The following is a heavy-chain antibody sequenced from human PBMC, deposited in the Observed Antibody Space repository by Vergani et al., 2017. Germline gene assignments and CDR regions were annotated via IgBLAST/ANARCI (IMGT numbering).Heavy chain of an antibody. D-gene: IGHD6-6*01. J-gene: IGHJ6*03. V-gene: IGHV4-34*02. CDR2: IYHSGST. CDR3: ARAPSIAARPMHMDV. CDR1: GGSFSSYS. Sequence: QVQLQQWGAGLLKPSETLSLTCAVYGGSFSSYSWSWIRQPPGKGLEWIGYIYHSGSTYYNPSLKSRVTISVDRSKNQFSLKLSSVTAADTAVYYCARAPSIAARPMHMDVWGKGTTVTVSS.